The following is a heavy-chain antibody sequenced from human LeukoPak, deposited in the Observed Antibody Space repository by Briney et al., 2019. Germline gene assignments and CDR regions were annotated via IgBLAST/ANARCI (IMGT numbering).Heavy chain of an antibody. CDR2: INWNGGST. J-gene: IGHJ4*02. CDR1: GFTFDDYG. Sequence: SGGSLRLSCAASGFTFDDYGMSWVRQAPGKGLEWVSGINWNGGSTGYADSVKGRFTISRDNAKNSLYLQMNSLRAEDTAVYYCARVGSSSWKGSDYWGQGTLVTVSS. D-gene: IGHD6-13*01. V-gene: IGHV3-20*04. CDR3: ARVGSSSWKGSDY.